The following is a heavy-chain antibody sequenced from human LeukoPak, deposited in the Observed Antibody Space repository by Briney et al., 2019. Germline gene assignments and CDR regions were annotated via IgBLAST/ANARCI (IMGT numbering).Heavy chain of an antibody. J-gene: IGHJ4*02. CDR3: AKGSSAAKNDY. CDR2: ISGSGDST. CDR1: GFTFSSYG. Sequence: HTGGSLRLSCAASGFTFSSYGMSWVRQAPGKGLEWVSAISGSGDSTYYADSVKGRFTISRDNSKNTLYLQMNSLRVEDTAVYYCAKGSSAAKNDYWGQGTLVTVSS. V-gene: IGHV3-23*01. D-gene: IGHD1-26*01.